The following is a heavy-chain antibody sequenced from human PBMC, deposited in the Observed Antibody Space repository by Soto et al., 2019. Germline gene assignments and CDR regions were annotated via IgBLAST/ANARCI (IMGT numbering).Heavy chain of an antibody. Sequence: PGESLKISCKGSGYSFTSYWIGWVRQMPGKGLEWMGIIYPGDSDTRYSPSFQGQVTISADKSISTAYLQWSSLKASDTAVYYCARQHDYVWGSYLPYDYWGQGTLVTVSS. CDR3: ARQHDYVWGSYLPYDY. CDR1: GYSFTSYW. J-gene: IGHJ4*02. D-gene: IGHD3-16*02. V-gene: IGHV5-51*01. CDR2: IYPGDSDT.